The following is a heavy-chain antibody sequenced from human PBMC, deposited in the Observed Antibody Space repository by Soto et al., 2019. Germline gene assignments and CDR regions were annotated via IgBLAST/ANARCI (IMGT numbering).Heavy chain of an antibody. CDR1: GGSIAISDHC. CDR2: ICYGGTR. V-gene: IGHV4-39*01. CDR3: ARQARGTTWSDFDY. D-gene: IGHD1-7*01. J-gene: IGHJ4*02. Sequence: PSETLSLTCTVSGGSIAISDHCWGWVRQPPGKGPEWIGTICYGGTRFHNPTLRGGLSMSVDTSRNQFSLRLSSVTAADTAVYYCARQARGTTWSDFDYWGQGTLVTVSS.